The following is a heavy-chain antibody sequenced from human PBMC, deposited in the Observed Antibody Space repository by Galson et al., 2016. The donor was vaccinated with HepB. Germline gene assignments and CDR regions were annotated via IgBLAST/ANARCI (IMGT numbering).Heavy chain of an antibody. Sequence: SLRLSCAMSGLTFSKYAMQWVRQAPGKGLEWVAVISDYGTNINHADSVKGRFTISRDNSDETLFLQMHSLKTEDTATYYCSTWGFTLGIDHWGRGIQVTVSS. CDR3: STWGFTLGIDH. CDR2: ISDYGTNI. D-gene: IGHD3-16*01. CDR1: GLTFSKYA. J-gene: IGHJ4*02. V-gene: IGHV3-30-3*02.